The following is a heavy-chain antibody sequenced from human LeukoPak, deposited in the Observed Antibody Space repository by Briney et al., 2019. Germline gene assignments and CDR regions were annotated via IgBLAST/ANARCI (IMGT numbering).Heavy chain of an antibody. CDR3: ARRDISSGWSFDY. J-gene: IGHJ4*02. Sequence: SETLSLTRTVSGGSISNYHWSWIRQPARKGLGWSGQIHTSGSTNYNPPLKSRVTMSIDTTEDQVSLTIRSVTAADTAFYYCARRDISSGWSFDYWGQGTLVTVS. V-gene: IGHV4-4*07. CDR2: IHTSGST. D-gene: IGHD6-19*01. CDR1: GGSISNYH.